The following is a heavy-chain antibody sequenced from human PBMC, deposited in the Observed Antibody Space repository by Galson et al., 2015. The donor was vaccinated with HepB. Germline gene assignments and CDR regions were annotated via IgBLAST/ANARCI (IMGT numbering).Heavy chain of an antibody. Sequence: SLRLSCAASGFSFSDYSMDWLRRAPGRGLEWVASISNSGEYIFYADSLKGRFTISRDNAKKSVSLHMSSLRAEDTAVYYCAKGAVQQVVGFEYFQDRGQGTLVSVSS. D-gene: IGHD6-13*01. CDR3: AKGAVQQVVGFEYFQD. CDR1: GFSFSDYS. CDR2: ISNSGEYI. J-gene: IGHJ1*01. V-gene: IGHV3-21*01.